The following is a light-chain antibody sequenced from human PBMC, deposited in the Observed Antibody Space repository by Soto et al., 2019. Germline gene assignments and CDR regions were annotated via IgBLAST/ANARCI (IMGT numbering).Light chain of an antibody. V-gene: IGKV1-39*01. CDR3: QQSYRTYT. CDR2: AAS. CDR1: QTISSY. J-gene: IGKJ2*01. Sequence: DIQMTQSPSSLSASVGDRVTITCRASQTISSYLNWYQQKPGKAPKVLIYAASTLQSGVPSRFSGSGSGTDFTLTISSLQPEDFATYYCQQSYRTYTFGQGTKLEIK.